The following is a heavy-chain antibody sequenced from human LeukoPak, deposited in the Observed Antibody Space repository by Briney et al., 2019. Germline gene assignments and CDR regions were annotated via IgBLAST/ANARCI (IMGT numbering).Heavy chain of an antibody. J-gene: IGHJ4*02. CDR1: GYSFTSYW. CDR2: IYPGDSDT. Sequence: GESLKISCKGSGYSFTSYWIGWVRQMPGKGLEWMGIIYPGDSDTRYSPSLQGQVTISADKSISTAYLQWSSLKASDTAMYYCASIPTTGTAFFDYWGQGTLVTVSS. CDR3: ASIPTTGTAFFDY. D-gene: IGHD4-11*01. V-gene: IGHV5-51*01.